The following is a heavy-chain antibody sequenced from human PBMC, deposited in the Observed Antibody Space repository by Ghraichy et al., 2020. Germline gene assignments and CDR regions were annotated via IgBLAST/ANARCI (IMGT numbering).Heavy chain of an antibody. CDR1: GFTSPGFPFDVYA. V-gene: IGHV3-23*01. CDR3: AASDGTSAPLEY. CDR2: IAGRSGAT. J-gene: IGHJ4*02. Sequence: GGSLRLSCAGSGFTSPGFPFDVYAMTWVRQAPGKGLQWVSGIAGRSGATYYADSVKGRFTVSRDNSKGIVYLQMNSLSVDDTAVYYCAASDGTSAPLEYWGRGTLVTVSS.